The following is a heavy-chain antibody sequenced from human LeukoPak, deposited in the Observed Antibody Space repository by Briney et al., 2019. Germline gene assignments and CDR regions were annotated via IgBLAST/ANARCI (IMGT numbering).Heavy chain of an antibody. CDR1: GYSISSGYY. CDR3: AREIPYYYDSRGYFDY. V-gene: IGHV4-38-2*02. CDR2: IYHSGST. Sequence: PSETLSLTCAVSGYSISSGYYWGWIRQPPGKGLEWIGSIYHSGSTHHNPSLKSRVTISVDTSKNQFSLKLSSVTAADTAVYYCAREIPYYYDSRGYFDYWGQGTLVTVSS. J-gene: IGHJ4*02. D-gene: IGHD3-22*01.